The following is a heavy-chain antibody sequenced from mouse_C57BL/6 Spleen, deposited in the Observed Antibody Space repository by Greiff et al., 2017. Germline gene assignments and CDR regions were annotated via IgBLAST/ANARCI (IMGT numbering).Heavy chain of an antibody. J-gene: IGHJ4*01. Sequence: QVQLKESGPGLVQPSQSLSITCTVSGFSLTSYGVHWVRQSPGKGLEWLGVIWRGGSTDYNAAFMSRLSITKDNSKSQVFFKMNSLQADDTAIYYCAKDYGSSSYYYAMDYWGQGTSVTVSS. D-gene: IGHD1-1*01. CDR2: IWRGGST. CDR1: GFSLTSYG. V-gene: IGHV2-5*01. CDR3: AKDYGSSSYYYAMDY.